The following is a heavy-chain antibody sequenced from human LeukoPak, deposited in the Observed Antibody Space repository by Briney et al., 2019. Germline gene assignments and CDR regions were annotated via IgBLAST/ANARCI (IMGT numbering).Heavy chain of an antibody. CDR2: ISYDGSNK. CDR3: ARAIRVLRYFDWSGPFDP. J-gene: IGHJ5*02. CDR1: GFTFSNYA. V-gene: IGHV3-30*04. D-gene: IGHD3-9*01. Sequence: PGGSLRLSCAASGFTFSNYALHWVRQAPGKGLEWVAVISYDGSNKFYADSVRGRFTISRDNSKNTLFLQMNSLRPEDTAVYYCARAIRVLRYFDWSGPFDPWGQGTLVTVSS.